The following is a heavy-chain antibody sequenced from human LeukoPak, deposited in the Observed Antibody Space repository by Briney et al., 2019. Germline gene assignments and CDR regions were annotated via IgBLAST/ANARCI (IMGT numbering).Heavy chain of an antibody. CDR1: GGSISSGSYY. Sequence: SQTLSLTCTVSGGSISSGSYYWSWIRQPAGKGLEWIGRIYTSGSTNYNPSLKSRVTISVDTSKNQFSLKLSSVTAADTAVYYCARVSGYDWESFYDYWGQGTLVTVSS. D-gene: IGHD5-12*01. V-gene: IGHV4-61*02. CDR2: IYTSGST. CDR3: ARVSGYDWESFYDY. J-gene: IGHJ4*02.